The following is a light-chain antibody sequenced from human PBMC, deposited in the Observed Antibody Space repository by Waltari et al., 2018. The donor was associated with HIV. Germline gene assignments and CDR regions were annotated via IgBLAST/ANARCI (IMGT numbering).Light chain of an antibody. CDR3: QAWDSSSAVV. Sequence: SYELTQPPSVSVSPGPTASIPCSGDNLGDTYASWYQQKPSQSPVLVIEQNSQRPSGIRGRCSGSNTGDTSTLTIGETQAVDEADYYCQAWDSSSAVVFGGGTKLTVL. V-gene: IGLV3-1*01. CDR1: NLGDTY. CDR2: QNS. J-gene: IGLJ2*01.